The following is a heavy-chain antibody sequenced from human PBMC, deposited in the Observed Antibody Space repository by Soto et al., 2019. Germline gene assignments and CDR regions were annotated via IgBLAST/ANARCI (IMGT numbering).Heavy chain of an antibody. J-gene: IGHJ4*02. V-gene: IGHV3-30*18. CDR1: GFTFSSYG. CDR3: ANSSFDY. CDR2: ISYDGSNK. Sequence: VGSLRLSCAASGFTFSSYGMHWVRQAPGKGLEWVAVISYDGSNKYYADSVKGRFTISRDNSKNTLYLQMNSLRAEDTAVYYCANSSFDYWGQGTLVTVS.